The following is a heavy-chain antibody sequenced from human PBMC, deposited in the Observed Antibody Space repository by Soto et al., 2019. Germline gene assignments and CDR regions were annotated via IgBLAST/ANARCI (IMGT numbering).Heavy chain of an antibody. CDR3: ARESEDLTSNFDY. J-gene: IGHJ4*02. Sequence: PGGSLRLSCAASGFNFTRFSMNRVRQAPGRGLEWVSSISSTTNYIYYGDSMKGRFTISRDSAKNSLYLEMNSLRAEDTAVYYCARESEDLTSNFDYWGQGTLVTVSS. CDR1: GFNFTRFS. V-gene: IGHV3-21*06. CDR2: ISSTTNYI.